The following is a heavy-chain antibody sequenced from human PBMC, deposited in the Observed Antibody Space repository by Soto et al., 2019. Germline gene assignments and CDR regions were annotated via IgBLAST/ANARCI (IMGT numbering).Heavy chain of an antibody. J-gene: IGHJ6*02. V-gene: IGHV1-3*01. CDR2: LNGGTGQT. Sequence: ASVKVSCKASGYTFSTYAMHWVRQAPGQSLEWMGWLNGGTGQTRYSQKFQDRVIITRDTSASTGYMELSSLTSEDTTVYYCARVKVMEEHYFYYGLDIWGQGATGTVS. CDR1: GYTFSTYA. CDR3: ARVKVMEEHYFYYGLDI. D-gene: IGHD3-16*01.